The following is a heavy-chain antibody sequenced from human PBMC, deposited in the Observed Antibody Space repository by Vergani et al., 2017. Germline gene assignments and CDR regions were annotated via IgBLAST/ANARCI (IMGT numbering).Heavy chain of an antibody. D-gene: IGHD6-6*01. J-gene: IGHJ2*01. CDR3: ARDRRPENWYFDR. CDR1: GGSISSGRYH. V-gene: IGHV4-31*03. Sequence: QVQLQESGPGLVKPSETLSLTCTVSGGSISSGRYHWSWIRQHPGKGLEWVGYIYYSGSTYYNPSLKSRVTISVDTSENQFALKLNSVTAADTAVYYCARDRRPENWYFDRWGRGTLVIVSS. CDR2: IYYSGST.